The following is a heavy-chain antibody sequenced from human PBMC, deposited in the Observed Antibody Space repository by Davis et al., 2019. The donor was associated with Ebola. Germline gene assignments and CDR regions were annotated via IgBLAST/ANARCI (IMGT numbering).Heavy chain of an antibody. Sequence: GASLKISCAASGFTFSSYWMSWVRQALGKGLEWVDNIKQDGSEKYYVDSVKGRFTISKDNAKNSLYLQMNSLRAEDTAVYYCARASSAIGFDYWGQGTLVTVSS. CDR3: ARASSAIGFDY. CDR1: GFTFSSYW. J-gene: IGHJ4*02. V-gene: IGHV3-7*03. D-gene: IGHD2-21*01. CDR2: IKQDGSEK.